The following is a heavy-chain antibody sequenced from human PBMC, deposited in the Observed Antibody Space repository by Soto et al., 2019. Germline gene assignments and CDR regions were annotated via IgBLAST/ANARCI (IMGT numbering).Heavy chain of an antibody. CDR2: ISAYNGNT. D-gene: IGHD2-21*01. CDR1: GYTFTSYG. J-gene: IGHJ6*02. CDR3: ARGCGGECYYYYYYGMDV. V-gene: IGHV1-18*01. Sequence: ASVKVSCKASGYTFTSYGISWVRQAPGQGLEWMGWISAYNGNTNYAQKLQGRVTMTTDTSTSTAYMELRSLRSDDTAVYYCARGCGGECYYYYYYGMDVWGQGTTVTVSS.